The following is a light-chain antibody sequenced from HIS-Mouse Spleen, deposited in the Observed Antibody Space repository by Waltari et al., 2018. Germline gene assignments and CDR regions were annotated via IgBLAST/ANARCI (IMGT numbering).Light chain of an antibody. CDR1: SSDVGGYNY. Sequence: QSALTQPASVSVSPGQSITISCTGTSSDVGGYNYVSVYQQHPGKAPKLMIYDVSNRPSGVSNRFSGSKSGNTASLTISGLQAEDEADYYCSSYTSSSFNVVFGGGTKLTVL. J-gene: IGLJ2*01. CDR2: DVS. CDR3: SSYTSSSFNVV. V-gene: IGLV2-14*03.